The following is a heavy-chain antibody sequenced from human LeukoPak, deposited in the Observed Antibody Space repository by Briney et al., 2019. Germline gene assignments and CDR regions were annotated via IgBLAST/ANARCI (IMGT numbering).Heavy chain of an antibody. CDR2: IYPGDSDT. J-gene: IGHJ3*02. CDR1: GYRFSNYY. V-gene: IGHV5-51*01. CDR3: ARVGSSGYYFGFNDAFDI. Sequence: GESLKISCKGSGYRFSNYYIAWVRQMPGKGLEWMGIIYPGDSDTRYSPSFQGQVTISADKSISTAYLQWSSLKASDTAMYYCARVGSSGYYFGFNDAFDIWGQGTMVTVSS. D-gene: IGHD3-22*01.